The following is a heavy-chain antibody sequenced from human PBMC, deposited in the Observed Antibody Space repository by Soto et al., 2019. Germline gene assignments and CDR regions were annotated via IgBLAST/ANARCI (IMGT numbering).Heavy chain of an antibody. J-gene: IGHJ4*02. Sequence: GGSLRLYCSASGFTFSSYAMHWVRQAPGKGLEYVSAISSNGGSTYYADSVKGRFTISRDNSKNTLYLQMSSLRAEDTAVYYCVKDLRMEPTTFDYWGQGTLVTVSS. D-gene: IGHD1-1*01. CDR1: GFTFSSYA. V-gene: IGHV3-64D*06. CDR3: VKDLRMEPTTFDY. CDR2: ISSNGGST.